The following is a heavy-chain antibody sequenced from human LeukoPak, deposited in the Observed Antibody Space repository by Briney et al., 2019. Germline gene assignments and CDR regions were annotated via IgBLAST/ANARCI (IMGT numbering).Heavy chain of an antibody. CDR1: GFTFSSYS. Sequence: PGGSLRLSCAASGFTFSSYSMNWVRQAPGKGLEWVSSISGSSSYIYYADSVKGRFTISRDNAKNSLYLQMNSLRAEDTAVYYCARGSGSSSYNWFDPWGQGTLVTVSS. J-gene: IGHJ5*02. D-gene: IGHD6-13*01. V-gene: IGHV3-21*01. CDR3: ARGSGSSSYNWFDP. CDR2: ISGSSSYI.